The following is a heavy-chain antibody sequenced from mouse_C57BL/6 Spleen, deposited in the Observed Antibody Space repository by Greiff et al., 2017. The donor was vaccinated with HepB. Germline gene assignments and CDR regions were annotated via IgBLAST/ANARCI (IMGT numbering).Heavy chain of an antibody. V-gene: IGHV14-3*01. CDR1: GFNFKNTY. J-gene: IGHJ3*01. CDR2: IDPANGNT. Sequence: VQLQQSVAELVRPGASVKLSCTASGFNFKNTYMHWVKQRPEQGLEWIGRIDPANGNTKYAPKFQGKVTITADTSSNTAYLQLSSLTSEDTAIYYCARRGGDYVVPWFAYWGQGTLVTVSA. D-gene: IGHD2-4*01. CDR3: ARRGGDYVVPWFAY.